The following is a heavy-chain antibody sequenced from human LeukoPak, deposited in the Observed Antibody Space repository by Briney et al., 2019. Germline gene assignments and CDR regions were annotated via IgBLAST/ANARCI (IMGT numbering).Heavy chain of an antibody. CDR3: ARVVASTSIDS. CDR2: ISSSGSTI. J-gene: IGHJ4*02. V-gene: IGHV3-48*03. Sequence: GGSLRLSCAASGFTFSSYEMNWVRQAPGKGLEWVSYISSSGSTIYYADSVKGRFTISRDNAKNSLYLQMNSLRAEDTAVYYCARVVASTSIDSWGQGILVTVSS. D-gene: IGHD2-15*01. CDR1: GFTFSSYE.